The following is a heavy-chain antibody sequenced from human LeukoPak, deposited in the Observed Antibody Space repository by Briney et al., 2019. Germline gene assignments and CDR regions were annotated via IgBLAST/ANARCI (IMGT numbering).Heavy chain of an antibody. CDR2: ISWNSGSI. J-gene: IGHJ4*02. CDR1: GFTFDDYA. D-gene: IGHD4-23*01. CDR3: AKDGYGGNSAASGIDY. Sequence: GGSLRLSCAASGFTFDDYAMHWVRQAPGKGLEWVSGISWNSGSIGYADSVKGRFTISRDNAKNSLYLQMNSLRAEDTALYYCAKDGYGGNSAASGIDYWGQGTLVTVSS. V-gene: IGHV3-9*01.